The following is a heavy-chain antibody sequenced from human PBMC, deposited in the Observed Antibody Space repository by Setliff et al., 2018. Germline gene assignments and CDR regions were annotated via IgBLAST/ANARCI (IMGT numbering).Heavy chain of an antibody. CDR3: ARDPGPHAAHFRALGYGMDV. D-gene: IGHD6-13*01. V-gene: IGHV3-7*01. Sequence: PGGSLRLSCAASGFSFSSFWMSWVRQPPGKGLEWVANINQDGDAQFYVDSVKGRVTISRDNAKNSLYLQMNSLRVEDTAVYYCARDPGPHAAHFRALGYGMDVWGQGTTVTVSS. CDR2: INQDGDAQ. J-gene: IGHJ6*02. CDR1: GFSFSSFW.